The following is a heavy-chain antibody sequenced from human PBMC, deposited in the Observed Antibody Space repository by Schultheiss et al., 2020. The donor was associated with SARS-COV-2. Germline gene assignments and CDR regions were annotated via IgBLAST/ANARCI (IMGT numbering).Heavy chain of an antibody. J-gene: IGHJ4*02. V-gene: IGHV3-73*01. CDR2: IRSKANSYAT. CDR3: TRLGSGYSDY. CDR1: GFTFSDYY. Sequence: GGSLRLSCAASGFTFSDYYMSWIRQAPGKGLEWVGRIRSKANSYATAYAASVKGRFTISRDDSKNTAYLQMNSLKTEDTAVYYCTRLGSGYSDYWGQGTLVTVSS. D-gene: IGHD3-22*01.